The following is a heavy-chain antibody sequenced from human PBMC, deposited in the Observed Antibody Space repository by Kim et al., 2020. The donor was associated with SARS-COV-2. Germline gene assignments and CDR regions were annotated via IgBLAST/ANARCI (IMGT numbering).Heavy chain of an antibody. D-gene: IGHD3-10*01. J-gene: IGHJ5*02. V-gene: IGHV4-34*01. CDR1: GGSFSGYY. CDR2: INHSGST. Sequence: SETLSLTCAVYGGSFSGYYWSWIRQPPGKGLEWIGEINHSGSTNYNPSLKSRVTISVDTSKNQFSLKLSSVTAADTAVYYCARGGRPGGRYNWFDPWGQG. CDR3: ARGGRPGGRYNWFDP.